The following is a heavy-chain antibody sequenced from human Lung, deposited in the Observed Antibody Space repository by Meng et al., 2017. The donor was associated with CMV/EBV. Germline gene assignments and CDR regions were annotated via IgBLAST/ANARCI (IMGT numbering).Heavy chain of an antibody. D-gene: IGHD3-22*01. CDR3: AKDLEGSSGYYYDFDY. CDR2: ISSSGSST. J-gene: IGHJ4*02. CDR1: GFTFSSNA. V-gene: IGHV3-23*01. Sequence: GFTFSSNAMGWVRQAPGKGLEWVSAISSSGSSTYYADSVKGQFTISRDNSKNTLYLQMNSLSAENTDVYYCAKDLEGSSGYYYDFDYWGQGTLVTVSS.